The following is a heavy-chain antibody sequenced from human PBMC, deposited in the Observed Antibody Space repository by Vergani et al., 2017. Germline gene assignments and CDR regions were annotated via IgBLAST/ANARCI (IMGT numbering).Heavy chain of an antibody. J-gene: IGHJ4*02. V-gene: IGHV3-21*04. CDR3: TKGSRGYTGYCFDY. Sequence: EVQMVESGGGLVKPGGSLRLSCVASGFTFSHYSMNWVRQAPGKGLEWVSSISGNNDDVYYADSVKGRFTISRDNSKNTLHLQMNSLRADDTAVYYCTKGSRGYTGYCFDYWGQGTLATVSS. CDR1: GFTFSHYS. D-gene: IGHD5-12*01. CDR2: ISGNNDDV.